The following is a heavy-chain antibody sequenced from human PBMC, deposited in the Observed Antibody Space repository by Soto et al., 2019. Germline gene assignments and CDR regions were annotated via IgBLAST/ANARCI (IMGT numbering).Heavy chain of an antibody. V-gene: IGHV3-23*01. CDR1: GFTFSSYA. Sequence: EVQLLESGGGLVQPGGSLRLSCAASGFTFSSYAMSWVRQAPGKGLEWLSAISTSGGGTYYADSVKGRFTISRDNSKNTLYLQMNSLRAEDTAVYYCATFSRSSYYDSSGYHWGQGTLVTVSS. CDR2: ISTSGGGT. CDR3: ATFSRSSYYDSSGYH. D-gene: IGHD3-22*01. J-gene: IGHJ4*02.